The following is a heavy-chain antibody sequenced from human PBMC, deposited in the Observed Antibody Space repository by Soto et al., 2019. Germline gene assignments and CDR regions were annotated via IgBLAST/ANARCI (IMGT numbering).Heavy chain of an antibody. CDR2: ISAYNGNT. D-gene: IGHD6-19*01. CDR1: GYTFTSYG. J-gene: IGHJ5*02. Sequence: ASVKVSCKASGYTFTSYGISWVRQAPGQGLEWMGWISAYNGNTNYAQKLQGRVTTTTDTSTSTAYMELRSLRSDDTAVYYCARALLWLVPLVEVWFVLWGQGILVTVSS. V-gene: IGHV1-18*01. CDR3: ARALLWLVPLVEVWFVL.